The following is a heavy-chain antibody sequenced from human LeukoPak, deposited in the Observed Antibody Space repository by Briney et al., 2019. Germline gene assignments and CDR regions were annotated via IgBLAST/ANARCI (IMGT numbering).Heavy chain of an antibody. CDR3: ARDLRGGYGDYTGY. V-gene: IGHV1-2*02. Sequence: ASVKVSCKASGYTFTSYGISWVRQAPGQGLEWMGWINPNSGGTNYAQKFQGRVTMTRDTSISTAYMELSRLRSDDTAVYYCARDLRGGYGDYTGYWGQGTLVTVSS. J-gene: IGHJ4*02. CDR2: INPNSGGT. D-gene: IGHD4-17*01. CDR1: GYTFTSYG.